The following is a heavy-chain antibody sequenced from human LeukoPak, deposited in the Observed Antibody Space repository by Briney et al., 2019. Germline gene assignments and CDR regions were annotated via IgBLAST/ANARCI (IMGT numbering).Heavy chain of an antibody. CDR1: GGSISSSNW. Sequence: PSETLTLTCAVSGGSISSSNWWSWVRQPPGKGLEWIGEIYHSGSTNYNPSLKSRVTISVDKSKNQFSLKLSSVTAADTAVYYCARSEGGVRGVIKDFDYWGQGTLVTVSS. CDR3: ARSEGGVRGVIKDFDY. CDR2: IYHSGST. V-gene: IGHV4-4*02. J-gene: IGHJ4*02. D-gene: IGHD3-10*01.